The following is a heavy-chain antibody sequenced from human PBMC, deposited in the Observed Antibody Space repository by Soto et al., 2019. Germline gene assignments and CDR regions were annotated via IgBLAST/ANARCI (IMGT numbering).Heavy chain of an antibody. CDR3: AATDVQGDQH. J-gene: IGHJ1*01. V-gene: IGHV1-58*02. Sequence: ASVKVSCKASGFTFTSSAMQWVRQARGQRLGWIGWIVVGSGNTDYAQKFQERVTLTRDMSTSTAYMELSSLRSEDTAVYYCAATDVQGDQHWGQGTLVTVSS. CDR1: GFTFTSSA. D-gene: IGHD3-16*01. CDR2: IVVGSGNT.